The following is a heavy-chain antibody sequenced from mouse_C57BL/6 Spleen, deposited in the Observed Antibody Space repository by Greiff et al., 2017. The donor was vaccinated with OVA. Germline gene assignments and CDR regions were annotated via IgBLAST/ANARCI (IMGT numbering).Heavy chain of an antibody. V-gene: IGHV1-52*01. J-gene: IGHJ2*01. Sequence: VQLQQPGAELVRPGSSVKLSCKASGYTFTSYWMHWVKQRPIQGLEWIGNIDPSDSETHYNQKFKDKATLTVDKSSSTAYMQLSSLTSEDSAVYYCARGRTTVVAPLGYWGQGTTLTVSS. CDR3: ARGRTTVVAPLGY. D-gene: IGHD1-1*01. CDR1: GYTFTSYW. CDR2: IDPSDSET.